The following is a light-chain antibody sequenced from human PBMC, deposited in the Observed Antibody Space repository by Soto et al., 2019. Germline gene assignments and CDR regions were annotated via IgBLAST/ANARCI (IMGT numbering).Light chain of an antibody. V-gene: IGKV3-20*01. CDR1: QSVRSNY. J-gene: IGKJ4*01. CDR3: QQYASSPLT. CDR2: GAS. Sequence: EIVLTQSPGTLSLSSGERATLSCRASQSVRSNYLAWYQQKPGQAPRLLIYGASSRATGIPDRFGGSGSGTDFTLTISRREPEEFAVYYCQQYASSPLTFGGGTKVEIK.